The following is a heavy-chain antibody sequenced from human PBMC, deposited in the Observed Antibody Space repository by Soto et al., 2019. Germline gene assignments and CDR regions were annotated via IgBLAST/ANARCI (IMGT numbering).Heavy chain of an antibody. J-gene: IGHJ6*02. V-gene: IGHV5-51*01. CDR1: GYSFTNLW. D-gene: IGHD3-3*01. CDR3: AKHISRDFDFWSGLYYYYAMDV. Sequence: GESLKISCKGSGYSFTNLWVGWVRQVPGKGLDWLGIIYPGDSDTRYNPSFRGQVTISTDNSINTAYLQWNSLKASDTAIYYCAKHISRDFDFWSGLYYYYAMDVWGQGTTVTVSS. CDR2: IYPGDSDT.